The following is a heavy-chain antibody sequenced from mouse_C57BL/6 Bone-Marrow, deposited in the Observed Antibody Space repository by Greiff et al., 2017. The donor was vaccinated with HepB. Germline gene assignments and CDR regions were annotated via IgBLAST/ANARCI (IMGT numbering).Heavy chain of an antibody. J-gene: IGHJ3*01. V-gene: IGHV1-4*01. CDR1: GFTFNSYT. D-gene: IGHD2-4*01. CDR2: INHRSGYT. CDR3: AREGDCDYDRVAY. Sequence: QVQLQQSGAELVRPGASVKMSCKASGFTFNSYTMHWVKQRPGKGLEWIGYINHRSGYTKSNQKFKDKATFTADKSSSNAYMQLSRLTSEYSAVYNSAREGDCDYDRVAYCGRGTLVTVTA.